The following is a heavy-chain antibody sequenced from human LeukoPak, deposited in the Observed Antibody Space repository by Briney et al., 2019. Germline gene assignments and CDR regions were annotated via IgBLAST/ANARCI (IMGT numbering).Heavy chain of an antibody. Sequence: SETLSLTCAVYGGSFSGYYWSWIRQPPGKGLEWIGEINHSGSTNYNPSLKSRVTISVDTSKNQFSLKLSSVTAADTAVYYCARGQYVGGFYYYYYMDVWGKGTTVTVSS. V-gene: IGHV4-34*01. CDR3: ARGQYVGGFYYYYYMDV. D-gene: IGHD3-16*01. J-gene: IGHJ6*03. CDR2: INHSGST. CDR1: GGSFSGYY.